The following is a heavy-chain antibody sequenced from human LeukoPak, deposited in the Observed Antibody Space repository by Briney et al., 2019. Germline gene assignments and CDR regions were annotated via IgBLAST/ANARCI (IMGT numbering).Heavy chain of an antibody. J-gene: IGHJ4*02. V-gene: IGHV4-34*01. CDR1: GGSFRGFY. CDR3: ARSFYYDNSGYPD. D-gene: IGHD3-22*01. CDR2: INHSGST. Sequence: PSETLSLTCAVYGGSFRGFYWSWIRQPPGKGLEWIGEINHSGSTNYNPSLETRVTMTQDTSRIHFSLRLNSVTAADTAVYYCARSFYYDNSGYPDWGQGTLVTVSS.